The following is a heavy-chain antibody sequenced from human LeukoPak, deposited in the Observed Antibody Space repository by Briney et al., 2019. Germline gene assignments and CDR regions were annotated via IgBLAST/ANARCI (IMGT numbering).Heavy chain of an antibody. CDR2: IKQDGSEK. J-gene: IGHJ4*02. CDR1: GFTFSSYW. Sequence: PGGSLRLSCAASGFTFSSYWMSWVRQAPGKGLEWVANIKQDGSEKYYVDSVKGRFTISRDNAKNLLYLQMNSLRAEDTAVYYCARVRSSGWLQDQAFDYWGQGTLVTVSS. CDR3: ARVRSSGWLQDQAFDY. D-gene: IGHD6-19*01. V-gene: IGHV3-7*01.